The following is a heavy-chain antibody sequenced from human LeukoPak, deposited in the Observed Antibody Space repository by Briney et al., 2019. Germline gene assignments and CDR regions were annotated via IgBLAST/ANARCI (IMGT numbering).Heavy chain of an antibody. Sequence: PGGSLRLSCVASGFTFTTYDMHWVRQATGKGLEWVSSISTAGDPYYPGSVKGRFTISREIAKNSLFLQMNSLRAGDTAVYYCARGGAAAGHAFDIWGQGTMVTVSS. V-gene: IGHV3-13*05. CDR2: ISTAGDP. J-gene: IGHJ3*02. CDR3: ARGGAAAGHAFDI. D-gene: IGHD6-13*01. CDR1: GFTFTTYD.